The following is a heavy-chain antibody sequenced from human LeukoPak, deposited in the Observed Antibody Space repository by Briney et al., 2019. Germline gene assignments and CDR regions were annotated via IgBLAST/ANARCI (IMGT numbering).Heavy chain of an antibody. J-gene: IGHJ6*03. Sequence: GASVKVSCKASGYTFTGYYMHWVRQAPGQGLEWMGRINPNSGGTNYAQKFQGRVTMTRDTSISTAYMELSRLRSDDTAVYYCARDLAMVVDYYCYYMDVWGKGTTVTVSS. CDR3: ARDLAMVVDYYCYYMDV. CDR1: GYTFTGYY. V-gene: IGHV1-2*06. D-gene: IGHD2-15*01. CDR2: INPNSGGT.